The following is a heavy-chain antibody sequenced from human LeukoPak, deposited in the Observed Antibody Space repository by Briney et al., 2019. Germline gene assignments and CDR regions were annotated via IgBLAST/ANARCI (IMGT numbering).Heavy chain of an antibody. CDR3: ARELGYCSSTSCYIVGANV. CDR2: INPNSGGT. Sequence: ASVKVSCKASGYTFTGYYLHWVRQAPGQGLEGMGWINPNSGGTNYAQKFQGRVTMTRDTSISTAYMELSRLRSDDTAVYYCARELGYCSSTSCYIVGANVWGKGTTVTVSS. CDR1: GYTFTGYY. D-gene: IGHD2-2*02. V-gene: IGHV1-2*02. J-gene: IGHJ6*04.